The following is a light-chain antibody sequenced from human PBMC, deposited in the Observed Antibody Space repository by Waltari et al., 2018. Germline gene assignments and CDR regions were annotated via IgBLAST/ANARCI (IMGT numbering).Light chain of an antibody. Sequence: QSALTQPASVSGSPGQSITISCTGTNNDIGSYNLVSWYQQHPGKAPKVIIFEVNKRPSGFSNRFSCPKSGNPASLTVSGLHPEDEADYYCCSYAGTPRVVFGGGTKLTVL. CDR3: CSYAGTPRVV. CDR2: EVN. V-gene: IGLV2-23*02. CDR1: NNDIGSYNL. J-gene: IGLJ2*01.